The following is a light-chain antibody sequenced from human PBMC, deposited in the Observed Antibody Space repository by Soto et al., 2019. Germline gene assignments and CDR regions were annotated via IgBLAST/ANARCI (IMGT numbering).Light chain of an antibody. J-gene: IGKJ3*01. CDR1: HTVGTY. CDR2: GSS. V-gene: IGKV3-11*01. CDR3: QQRAHGPALFT. Sequence: EIVLTQSPATLSLSPGERATLSCRSSHTVGTYLPWYQKKPGQAPRLLIYGSSNRATGTPARFTGSASGTDFSLTISSLEAEDSAIYYCQQRAHGPALFTFGPGTKVEIK.